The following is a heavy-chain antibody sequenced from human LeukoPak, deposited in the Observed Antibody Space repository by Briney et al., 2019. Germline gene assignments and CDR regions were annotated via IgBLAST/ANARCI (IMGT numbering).Heavy chain of an antibody. CDR2: ISYDGSNK. CDR3: ARDLYSSAFDY. Sequence: PGRSLRLSCAASGFTFSSYAMHWVRQAPGKGLEWVAVISYDGSNKYYADSVKGRFTISRDNSKNTLYLQMNSLRAEDTAVYYCARDLYSSAFDYWGQGTLVTVSS. CDR1: GFTFSSYA. V-gene: IGHV3-30*04. J-gene: IGHJ4*02. D-gene: IGHD6-19*01.